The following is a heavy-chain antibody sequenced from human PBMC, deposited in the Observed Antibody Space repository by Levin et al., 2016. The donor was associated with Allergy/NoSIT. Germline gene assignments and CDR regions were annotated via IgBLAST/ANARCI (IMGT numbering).Heavy chain of an antibody. V-gene: IGHV3-23*01. D-gene: IGHD1-26*01. CDR3: AKAGGARSFDY. Sequence: WIRQPPGKGLEWVSVISGSGGSTYYADSVKSWFTISRDNSKNTLYLHMNSLRAEDTAVYYCAKAGGARSFDYWGQGTLVTVSS. CDR2: ISGSGGST. J-gene: IGHJ4*02.